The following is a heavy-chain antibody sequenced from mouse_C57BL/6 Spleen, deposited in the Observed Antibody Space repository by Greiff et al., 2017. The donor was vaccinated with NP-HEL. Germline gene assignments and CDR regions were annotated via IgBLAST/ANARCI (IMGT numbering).Heavy chain of an antibody. CDR2: IYPRSGNT. CDR1: GYAFSSYW. CDR3: AREISYYGSSYDAMDY. Sequence: QVQLQQSGAELVKPGASVKISCKASGYAFSSYWMNWVKQRTGQGLEWIGEIYPRSGNTYYNEKFKGKATLTADKSSSTAYMELRSLTSEDSAVYFCAREISYYGSSYDAMDYWGQGTSVTVSS. J-gene: IGHJ4*01. V-gene: IGHV1-81*01. D-gene: IGHD1-1*01.